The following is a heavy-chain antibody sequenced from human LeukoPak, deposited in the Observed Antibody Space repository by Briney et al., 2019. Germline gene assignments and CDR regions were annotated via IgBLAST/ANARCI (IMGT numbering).Heavy chain of an antibody. D-gene: IGHD6-19*01. CDR1: GGSISSYY. J-gene: IGHJ4*02. Sequence: PSETLSLTCTVSGGSISSYYWSWIRQPPGKGLEWIGYIYYSGSTNYNPSLKSRVTISVDTSKNQFSLKLSSVTAADTAVYYCAGTVAGKGPRFGYWGQGTLVTVSS. CDR2: IYYSGST. V-gene: IGHV4-59*01. CDR3: AGTVAGKGPRFGY.